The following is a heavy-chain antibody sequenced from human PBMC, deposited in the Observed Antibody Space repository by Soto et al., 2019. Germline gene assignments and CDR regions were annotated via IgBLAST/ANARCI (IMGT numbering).Heavy chain of an antibody. V-gene: IGHV3-23*01. D-gene: IGHD3-22*01. CDR3: ATSYDSSGYDY. Sequence: GGSLRLSCAASGFTFSSYAMTWVRQAPGKGLEWISVISNSGHSAYYADSVKGRFTSSRDNSRNTLYLQMNSLRAEDTGVYYCATSYDSSGYDYWGQGTLVTVSS. CDR2: ISNSGHSA. CDR1: GFTFSSYA. J-gene: IGHJ4*02.